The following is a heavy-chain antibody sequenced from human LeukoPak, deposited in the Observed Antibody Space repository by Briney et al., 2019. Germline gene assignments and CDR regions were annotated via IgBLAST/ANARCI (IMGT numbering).Heavy chain of an antibody. J-gene: IGHJ1*01. CDR2: INHRGST. Sequence: ASETLSLTCAVYGGSLSDDYWSWIRQPPGKGLEWIGEINHRGSTNYNPSLKSRVTLSIDTSKNQFSLKLSSVTAADTAVFYCVRTYCGGDCRFQHWGQGTLVTVSS. CDR3: VRTYCGGDCRFQH. D-gene: IGHD2-21*02. CDR1: GGSLSDDY. V-gene: IGHV4-34*01.